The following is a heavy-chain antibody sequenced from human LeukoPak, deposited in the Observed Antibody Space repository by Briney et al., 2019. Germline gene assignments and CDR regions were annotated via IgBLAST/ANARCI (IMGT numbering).Heavy chain of an antibody. Sequence: PGGSLRLSCAASGFTFTNYEMHWVRQAPGKGLEWVSYISSSGDTKYYADSVRGRFTISSDTAKSSLYLQMNSLRAEDTAVYYCARDKALDYGSGSYYLGGLFDYWGQGTLVTVSS. CDR3: ARDKALDYGSGSYYLGGLFDY. J-gene: IGHJ4*02. CDR1: GFTFTNYE. D-gene: IGHD3-10*01. CDR2: ISSSGDTK. V-gene: IGHV3-48*03.